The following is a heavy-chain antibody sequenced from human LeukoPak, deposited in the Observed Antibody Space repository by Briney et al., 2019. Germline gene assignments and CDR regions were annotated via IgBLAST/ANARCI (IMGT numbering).Heavy chain of an antibody. CDR2: ISGSGGST. J-gene: IGHJ4*02. D-gene: IGHD2-2*01. CDR3: AKVGGNCSSTNCYLDFFGY. V-gene: IGHV3-23*01. Sequence: VSAISGSGGSTYYADSVKGRFTISRDNSKNTLYLQMNSLRAEDTAVYYCAKVGGNCSSTNCYLDFFGYWGQGTLVTVSS.